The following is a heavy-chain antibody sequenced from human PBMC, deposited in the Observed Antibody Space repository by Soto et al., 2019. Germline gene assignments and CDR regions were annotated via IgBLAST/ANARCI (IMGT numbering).Heavy chain of an antibody. CDR2: IHYRGAT. J-gene: IGHJ3*02. CDR1: GASINCGDFY. V-gene: IGHV4-31*03. Sequence: PSETLSLTCSLSGASINCGDFYWNWIRQHPGKGLEWIGSIHYRGATYYNPSLQSRLAISIDTSKSQFSLKLTSMTAADTAVYYCAREGGSYDSGGYLIRGAFDIWGQGTLVTVSS. D-gene: IGHD3-22*01. CDR3: AREGGSYDSGGYLIRGAFDI.